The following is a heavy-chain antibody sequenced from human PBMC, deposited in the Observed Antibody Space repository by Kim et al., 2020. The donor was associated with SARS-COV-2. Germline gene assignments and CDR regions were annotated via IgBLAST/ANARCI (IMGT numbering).Heavy chain of an antibody. CDR1: GFTFSSYD. V-gene: IGHV3-13*01. CDR3: ARAYCGGDCPNWYFDL. J-gene: IGHJ2*01. D-gene: IGHD2-21*02. Sequence: GGSLRLSCAASGFTFSSYDMHWVRQATGKGLEWVSAIGTAGDTYYPGSVKGRFTISRENAKNSLYLQMNSLRAGDTAVYYCARAYCGGDCPNWYFDLWGRGTLVTVSS. CDR2: IGTAGDT.